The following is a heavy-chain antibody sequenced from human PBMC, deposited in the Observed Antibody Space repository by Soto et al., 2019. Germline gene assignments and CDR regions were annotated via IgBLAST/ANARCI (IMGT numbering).Heavy chain of an antibody. Sequence: QVQLQQWGAGLLKPSETLSLTCAVYGGSFSGYYWSWIRQPPGKGLEWIGEINHSGSTNYNPSLKSRVTISVDTSNNQFSLKLSSVTAADTAVYYCARGGYCSGGSCPRHWFDPWGQGTLVTVSS. D-gene: IGHD2-15*01. V-gene: IGHV4-34*01. CDR1: GGSFSGYY. J-gene: IGHJ5*02. CDR2: INHSGST. CDR3: ARGGYCSGGSCPRHWFDP.